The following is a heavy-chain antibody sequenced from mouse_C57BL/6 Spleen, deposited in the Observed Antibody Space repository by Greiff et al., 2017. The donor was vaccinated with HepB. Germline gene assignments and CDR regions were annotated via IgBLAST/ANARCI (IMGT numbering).Heavy chain of an antibody. J-gene: IGHJ1*03. CDR1: GYTFTSYW. D-gene: IGHD1-1*01. CDR3: AREAYYYGSSYYFDV. CDR2: IHPNSGST. Sequence: VQLQPPGAALVKPGASVKLSCKASGYTFTSYWMHWVTQRPGQGLEWIGMIHPNSGSTNYNEKFKSKATLTVDKSSSTAYMQLSSLTSEDSAVYYCAREAYYYGSSYYFDVWGTGTTVTVSS. V-gene: IGHV1-64*01.